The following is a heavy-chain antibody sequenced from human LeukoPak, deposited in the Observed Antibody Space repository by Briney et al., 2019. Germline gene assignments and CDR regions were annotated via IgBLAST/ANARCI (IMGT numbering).Heavy chain of an antibody. CDR1: GFTFSSYA. V-gene: IGHV3-30-3*01. D-gene: IGHD1-1*01. Sequence: PGGSLRLSCAASGFTFSSYAMHWVRQAPGKGLEWVAVISYDGSNKYYADSVKGRFTISRDNSKNMLYLQMNSLRAGDTALYYCARETEAFDSWGQGTLVTVSS. J-gene: IGHJ4*02. CDR3: ARETEAFDS. CDR2: ISYDGSNK.